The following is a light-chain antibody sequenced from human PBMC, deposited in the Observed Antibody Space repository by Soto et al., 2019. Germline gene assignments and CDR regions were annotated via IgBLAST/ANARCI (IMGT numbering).Light chain of an antibody. CDR3: QVWDSSTARV. CDR2: RDS. V-gene: IGLV3-9*01. Sequence: SYELTQPLSVSVALGQTAWITCGGDNIGSKNVHWYQQKPGQAPVLVIYRDSNRPSGIPERFSGSNSGNTATLTISRAQARDEADYYCQVWDSSTARVFGGGAKLTVL. J-gene: IGLJ3*02. CDR1: NIGSKN.